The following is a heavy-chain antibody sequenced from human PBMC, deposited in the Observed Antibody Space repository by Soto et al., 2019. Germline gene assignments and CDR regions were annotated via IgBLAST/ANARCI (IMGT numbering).Heavy chain of an antibody. Sequence: SVKVSCKASGGTFSSYAISWVRQAPGQGLEWTGGIIPIFGTANYAQKFQGRVTITADESTSTAYMELSSLRSEDTAVYYCAREKNSGSYLIQHWGQGTLVTVSS. D-gene: IGHD1-26*01. V-gene: IGHV1-69*13. CDR1: GGTFSSYA. CDR2: IIPIFGTA. J-gene: IGHJ1*01. CDR3: AREKNSGSYLIQH.